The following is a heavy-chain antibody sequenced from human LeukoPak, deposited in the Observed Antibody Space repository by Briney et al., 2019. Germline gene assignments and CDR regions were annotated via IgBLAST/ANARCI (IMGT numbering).Heavy chain of an antibody. Sequence: KSSETLSLTCTVSGGSISSSRYYWGWIRQPPGKGLEWIGSIYYSGSTYYNPSLKSRVTISVDTSKNQFSLKLSSVTAADTAVYYCARSEWLSYFDYWGQGTLVTVSS. CDR1: GGSISSSRYY. V-gene: IGHV4-39*01. D-gene: IGHD3-3*01. J-gene: IGHJ4*02. CDR2: IYYSGST. CDR3: ARSEWLSYFDY.